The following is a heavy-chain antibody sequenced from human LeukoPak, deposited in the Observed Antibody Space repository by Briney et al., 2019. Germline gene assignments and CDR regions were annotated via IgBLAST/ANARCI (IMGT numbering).Heavy chain of an antibody. CDR2: ISSSSSYI. CDR1: GFTFSNYS. CDR3: VRDSATPSCGVFDS. Sequence: PGGSLRLSCAASGFTFSNYSINWVRQAPGKGLEWVSSISSSSSYIYYADSVKGRFTISRDNAKNSLHLQMWSLTVEDTATYYCVRDSATPSCGVFDSWGQGTPVTVSS. V-gene: IGHV3-21*04. J-gene: IGHJ1*01. D-gene: IGHD1-26*01.